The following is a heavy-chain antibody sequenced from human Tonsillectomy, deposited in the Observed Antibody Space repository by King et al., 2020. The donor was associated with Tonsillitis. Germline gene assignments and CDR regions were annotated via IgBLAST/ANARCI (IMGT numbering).Heavy chain of an antibody. CDR1: GFTFSSYS. CDR3: AREEDTDNWFDP. CDR2: IRSSSSYM. Sequence: VQLVESGGGLVKPGGSLRLSCAASGFTFSSYSMNWVRQAPGKGLEWVSSIRSSSSYMYYADSVKGRFTISRDNAKNSLYLQMNSLRVEDTAVYYCAREEDTDNWFDPWGQGTLVTVSS. V-gene: IGHV3-21*01. J-gene: IGHJ5*02. D-gene: IGHD2-15*01.